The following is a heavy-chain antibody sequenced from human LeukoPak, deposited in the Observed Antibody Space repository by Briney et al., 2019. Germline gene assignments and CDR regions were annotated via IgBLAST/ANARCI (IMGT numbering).Heavy chain of an antibody. J-gene: IGHJ4*02. V-gene: IGHV4-30-2*01. CDR1: GGSISSGGYS. D-gene: IGHD3-3*01. CDR3: ARADFWSGYLYYFDY. CDR2: IYHSGST. Sequence: SQTLSLTCAVSGGSISSGGYSWSWIRQPPGKGLEWIGYIYHSGSTYYNPSLKSRVTISVDRSKNQFSLKLSSVTAADTAVYYCARADFWSGYLYYFDYWGQGTLVTVSS.